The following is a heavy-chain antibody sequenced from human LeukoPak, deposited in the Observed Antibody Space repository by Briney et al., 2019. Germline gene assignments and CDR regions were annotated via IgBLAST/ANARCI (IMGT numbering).Heavy chain of an antibody. V-gene: IGHV3-23*01. CDR2: ISGSGYPT. Sequence: GGSLRLSCAASGFTFNNYCLSWVRQYPGKGLEWVSAISGSGYPTFYAVSVKGRFTISRDNSKNTLYLQMNSLRAEDTAVYYCAKLSWELHVYFDYWGQGTLVTVSS. CDR3: AKLSWELHVYFDY. J-gene: IGHJ4*02. D-gene: IGHD1-26*01. CDR1: GFTFNNYC.